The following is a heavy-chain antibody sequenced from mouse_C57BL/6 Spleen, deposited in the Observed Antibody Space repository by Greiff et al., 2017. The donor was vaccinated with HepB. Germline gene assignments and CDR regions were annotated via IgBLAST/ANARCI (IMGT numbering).Heavy chain of an antibody. Sequence: DVQLQESGPELVKPGASVKISCKASGYSFTGYYMNWVKQSPEKSLEWIGEINPSTGGTTYNQKFKAKATLTVDKSSSTAYMQLKSLTSEDSAVYYCARDSWFAYWGQGTLVTVSA. CDR3: ARDSWFAY. V-gene: IGHV1-42*01. CDR1: GYSFTGYY. J-gene: IGHJ3*01. CDR2: INPSTGGT.